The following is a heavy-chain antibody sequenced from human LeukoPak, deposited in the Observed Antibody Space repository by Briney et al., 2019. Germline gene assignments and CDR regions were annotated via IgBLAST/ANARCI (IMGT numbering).Heavy chain of an antibody. CDR1: GFTFSNAW. D-gene: IGHD3-22*01. J-gene: IGHJ4*02. Sequence: AGGSLRLSCAASGFTFSNAWVSWVRQAPGKGLEWVGRIKSKTDGGTTDYAAPVKGRFTISRDDSKNTLYLQMNSLKTEDTAAYYCTTDSWSYDSSGYYYYWGQGTLVTVSS. CDR2: IKSKTDGGTT. CDR3: TTDSWSYDSSGYYYY. V-gene: IGHV3-15*01.